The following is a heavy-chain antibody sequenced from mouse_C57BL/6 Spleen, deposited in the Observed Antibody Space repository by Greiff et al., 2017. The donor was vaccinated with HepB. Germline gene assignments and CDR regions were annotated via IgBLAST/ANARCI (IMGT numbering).Heavy chain of an antibody. J-gene: IGHJ3*01. D-gene: IGHD1-1*01. CDR3: ARPPITTVVAPQAWFAY. V-gene: IGHV14-3*01. Sequence: EVKLVESVAELVRPGASVKLSCTASGFNIKNTYMHWVKQRPEQGLEWIGRIDPANGNTKYAPKFQGKATITADTSSNTAYLQLSSLTSEDTAIYYCARPPITTVVAPQAWFAYWGQGTLVTVSA. CDR2: IDPANGNT. CDR1: GFNIKNTY.